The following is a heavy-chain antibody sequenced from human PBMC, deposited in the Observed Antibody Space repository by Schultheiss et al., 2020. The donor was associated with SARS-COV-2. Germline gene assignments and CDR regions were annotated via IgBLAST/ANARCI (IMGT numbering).Heavy chain of an antibody. CDR3: ATFCGGSCPGTSEYFQH. V-gene: IGHV4-34*01. D-gene: IGHD2-15*01. CDR1: GGSFSGYY. Sequence: SETLSLTCAVYGGSFSGYYWSWIRQPPGKGLEWIGEINHSGSTNYNPSLKSRVTISVDTSKNQFSLKLSSVTAADTAVYYCATFCGGSCPGTSEYFQHWGQGTLVTVS. CDR2: INHSGST. J-gene: IGHJ1*01.